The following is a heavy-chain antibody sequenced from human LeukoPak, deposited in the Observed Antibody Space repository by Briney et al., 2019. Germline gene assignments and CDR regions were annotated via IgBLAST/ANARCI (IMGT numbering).Heavy chain of an antibody. J-gene: IGHJ4*02. D-gene: IGHD3-10*01. V-gene: IGHV4-31*03. CDR2: IYYSGST. Sequence: SQSLSLTCTVSGGSISSGGYYWSWIRQHPGKGLEWIGFIYYSGSTYYNPSLKSRVTISVDTSKNQFSLKLSSVTAADTAVYYCARVGNYYGSGSYFNGWGQGTLVTVSS. CDR3: ARVGNYYGSGSYFNG. CDR1: GGSISSGGYY.